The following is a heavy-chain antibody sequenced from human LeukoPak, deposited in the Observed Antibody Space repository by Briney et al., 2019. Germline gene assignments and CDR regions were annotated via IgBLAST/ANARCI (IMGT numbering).Heavy chain of an antibody. D-gene: IGHD3-16*01. CDR1: GFTFSSYS. Sequence: GGSLRLSCAASGFTFSSYSMNWVRQAPGKGLEWVSSISTSSSYIYYADSVKGRFTISRDNAKRSVFLEMNSLRAEDTAVYYCARGGVDYWGQGTLVTVSS. J-gene: IGHJ4*02. CDR2: ISTSSSYI. CDR3: ARGGVDY. V-gene: IGHV3-21*01.